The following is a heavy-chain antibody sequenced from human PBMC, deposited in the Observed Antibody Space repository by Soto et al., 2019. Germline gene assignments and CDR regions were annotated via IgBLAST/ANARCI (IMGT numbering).Heavy chain of an antibody. J-gene: IGHJ4*02. CDR3: ASETGYSSSWYYFDY. CDR2: INAGNGNT. Sequence: QVQLVQSGAEVKKPGASVKVSCKASGYTFTSYAMHWVRQAPGQRLEWMGWINAGNGNTKYSQKFQGRVTITRDTSESTAYRELSSLRSEDTAVYYCASETGYSSSWYYFDYWGQGTLVTVSS. D-gene: IGHD6-13*01. V-gene: IGHV1-3*01. CDR1: GYTFTSYA.